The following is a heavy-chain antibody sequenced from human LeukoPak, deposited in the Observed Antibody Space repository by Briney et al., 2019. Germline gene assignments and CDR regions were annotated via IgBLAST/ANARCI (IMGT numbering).Heavy chain of an antibody. CDR1: GFTFSSYG. J-gene: IGHJ4*02. D-gene: IGHD1-26*01. CDR3: AKNSVGGSYYPIDY. Sequence: PGGSLRLSCAASGFTFSSYGMSWVRQAPGKGLEWVSAISGSGGSTYYADSVKGRFTISRDSSKNTLYLQMNSLRAEDTALYYCAKNSVGGSYYPIDYWGQGTLVTVSS. CDR2: ISGSGGST. V-gene: IGHV3-23*01.